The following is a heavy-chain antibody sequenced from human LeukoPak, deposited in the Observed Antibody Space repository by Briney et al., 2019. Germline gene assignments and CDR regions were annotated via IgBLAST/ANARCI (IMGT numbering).Heavy chain of an antibody. Sequence: MTSETLSLTCAVYGGSFSGYYWSWIRQPPGRGREWIGEINHSGSTNYNPSLKSRVTISVDTSKNQFSLKLSSVTAADTAVYYCARDSGEAEVPAAMFDYWGQGTLVTVSS. CDR3: ARDSGEAEVPAAMFDY. CDR1: GGSFSGYY. D-gene: IGHD2-2*01. CDR2: INHSGST. J-gene: IGHJ4*02. V-gene: IGHV4-34*01.